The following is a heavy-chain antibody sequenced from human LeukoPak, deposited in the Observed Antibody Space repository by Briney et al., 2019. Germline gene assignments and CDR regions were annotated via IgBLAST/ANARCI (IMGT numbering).Heavy chain of an antibody. Sequence: TGGSLRLSCAASGFTLSNAYMSWVRQAPGKGLEWVGRIKNKTNGGTTDYAAPVKGRFTISRDDSKNTLYLQMNSLKTEDTAVYYCTTTIVGVTTWFDPWGQGTLVTVSS. CDR3: TTTIVGVTTWFDP. V-gene: IGHV3-15*01. D-gene: IGHD1-26*01. J-gene: IGHJ5*02. CDR2: IKNKTNGGTT. CDR1: GFTLSNAY.